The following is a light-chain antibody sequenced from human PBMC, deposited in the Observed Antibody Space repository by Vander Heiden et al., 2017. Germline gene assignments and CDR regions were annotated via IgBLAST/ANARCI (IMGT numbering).Light chain of an antibody. V-gene: IGLV8-61*01. CDR3: VLYMGSGISV. CDR1: SGSVSTNYY. J-gene: IGLJ2*01. Sequence: QTVVTQEPPCAVSRGGTDTLTCGLSSGSVSTNYYPSWYQQTPGQSPRTLIYSTNTRSSGVPDRFSGSILGNTAALTITGAQADDESDYYCVLYMGSGISVFGGGTKLTVL. CDR2: STN.